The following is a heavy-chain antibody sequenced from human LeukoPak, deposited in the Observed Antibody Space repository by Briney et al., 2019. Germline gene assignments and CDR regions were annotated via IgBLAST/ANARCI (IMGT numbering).Heavy chain of an antibody. V-gene: IGHV3-74*01. Sequence: PGGSLRLSCAASGFTFSSYWMHWVRQAPGKGLVWVSHVKSDGRTTTYADSVKGRFTISRDNAKNTLFLQMNSLRAEDTAVYYCARDRTYGLDYWGQGILVTVSS. CDR1: GFTFSSYW. CDR2: VKSDGRTT. CDR3: ARDRTYGLDY. D-gene: IGHD3-10*01. J-gene: IGHJ4*02.